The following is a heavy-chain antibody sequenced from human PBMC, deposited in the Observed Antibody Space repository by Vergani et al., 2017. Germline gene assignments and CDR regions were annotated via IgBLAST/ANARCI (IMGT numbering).Heavy chain of an antibody. CDR3: AKDTSMVGYYYGMDV. Sequence: QVQLVESGGGVVQPGRSLRLSCAASGFTFSSYGMHWVRQAPGKGLEWVAVISYDGSNNYYADSVKGRFTISRDNSKNTLYLQMNSLIAEYTAVDYCAKDTSMVGYYYGMDVWGQGTTVTVSS. CDR2: ISYDGSNN. CDR1: GFTFSSYG. V-gene: IGHV3-30*18. J-gene: IGHJ6*02. D-gene: IGHD3-10*01.